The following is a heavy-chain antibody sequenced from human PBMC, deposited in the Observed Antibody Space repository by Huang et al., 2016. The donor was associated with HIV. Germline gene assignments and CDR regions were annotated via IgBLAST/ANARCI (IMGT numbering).Heavy chain of an antibody. CDR2: INHSEST. V-gene: IGHV4-34*01. CDR3: ARGQGGYYYYYMDV. Sequence: QVQLQQWGAGLLRPSETLSITCAVYGGSFSGYYGTWIRQPPGKGLEWIGEINHSESTNYNPSLKSRVTISVDTSRNQFSLTLTSVTAADTAVYYCARGQGGYYYYYMDVWGKGTTVTVSS. CDR1: GGSFSGYY. J-gene: IGHJ6*03.